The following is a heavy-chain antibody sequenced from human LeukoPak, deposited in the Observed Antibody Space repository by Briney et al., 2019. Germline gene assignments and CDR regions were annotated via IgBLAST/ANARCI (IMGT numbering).Heavy chain of an antibody. CDR3: ARDRPASITIFGVVTYYGMDV. J-gene: IGHJ6*02. Sequence: GGSLRLSCAASGFTVSSNYMSWVRQAPGKGLEWVSAIYSGGSTYYADSVKGRFTISRDNSKNTLYLQMNSLRAEDTAVYYCARDRPASITIFGVVTYYGMDVWGQGTTVTVSS. CDR2: IYSGGST. V-gene: IGHV3-66*01. D-gene: IGHD3-3*01. CDR1: GFTVSSNY.